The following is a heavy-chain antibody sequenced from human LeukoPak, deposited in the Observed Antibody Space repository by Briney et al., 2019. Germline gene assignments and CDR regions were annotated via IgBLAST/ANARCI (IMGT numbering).Heavy chain of an antibody. Sequence: SQTLSLTCTVSGGSISSGGYYWGWIRQAPGKGLEWIGSMYYSGSTYYNPSLKSRVTMSVDTSKNQFSLKLNSVTAADTAVYYCARLENYRYYFDCWGQGTLVTVSS. CDR1: GGSISSGGYY. CDR3: ARLENYRYYFDC. D-gene: IGHD1-7*01. CDR2: MYYSGST. J-gene: IGHJ4*02. V-gene: IGHV4-39*01.